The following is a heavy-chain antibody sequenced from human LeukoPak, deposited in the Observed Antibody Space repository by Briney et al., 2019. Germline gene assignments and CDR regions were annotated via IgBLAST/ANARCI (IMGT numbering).Heavy chain of an antibody. CDR2: IDPSDGDA. Sequence: ASVKVSCKASAYTFITYYINWVRQAPGQGLEWMGIIDPSDGDATYAQKFQGRVTMTRDTSTSTVYMEMNSLRGEDTAVYYCARGSSGGAHFDYWGQGTLVTVSS. D-gene: IGHD2-21*01. V-gene: IGHV1-46*01. CDR3: ARGSSGGAHFDY. J-gene: IGHJ4*02. CDR1: AYTFITYY.